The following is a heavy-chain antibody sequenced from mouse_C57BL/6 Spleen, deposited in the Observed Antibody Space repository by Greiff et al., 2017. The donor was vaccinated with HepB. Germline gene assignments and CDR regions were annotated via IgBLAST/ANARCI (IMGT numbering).Heavy chain of an antibody. CDR1: GYTFTSYG. Sequence: VQLQEPGAELARPGASVKLSCKASGYTFTSYGISWVKQRTGQGLEWIGEIYPRSGNTYYNEKFKGKATLTADKSSSTAYMELRSLTSEDSAVYFCAREGDGSSFDYWGQGTTLTVSS. J-gene: IGHJ2*01. D-gene: IGHD1-1*01. CDR2: IYPRSGNT. V-gene: IGHV1-81*01. CDR3: AREGDGSSFDY.